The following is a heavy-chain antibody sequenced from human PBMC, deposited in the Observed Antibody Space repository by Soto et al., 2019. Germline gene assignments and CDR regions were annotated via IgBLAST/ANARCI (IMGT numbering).Heavy chain of an antibody. V-gene: IGHV3-30*18. Sequence: QVQLVESGGGVVQPGRSLRLSCAASGFTFSSYGMHWVRQAPGKGLEWVAVISYDGSSKYYADSVKGRFTISRDNSKNTLYLQMNSLRAEDTAVYYCAKEYRITIFAGGMDVWGQGTTVTVSS. CDR1: GFTFSSYG. D-gene: IGHD3-3*01. CDR3: AKEYRITIFAGGMDV. J-gene: IGHJ6*02. CDR2: ISYDGSSK.